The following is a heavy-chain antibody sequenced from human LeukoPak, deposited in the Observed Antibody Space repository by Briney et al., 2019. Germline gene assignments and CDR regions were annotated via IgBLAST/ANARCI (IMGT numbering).Heavy chain of an antibody. CDR2: ISSSSSYI. CDR1: GFTFSSYS. V-gene: IGHV3-21*01. J-gene: IGHJ4*02. D-gene: IGHD6-13*01. Sequence: GGSLRLSCAASGFTFSSYSMNWVRQAPGKGLEWVSSISSSSSYIYYADSVKGRFTISRDNAKNSLYLQMNSLRAEDTAVYYCARDARIAAAGGEVDYWGQGTLVTVSS. CDR3: ARDARIAAAGGEVDY.